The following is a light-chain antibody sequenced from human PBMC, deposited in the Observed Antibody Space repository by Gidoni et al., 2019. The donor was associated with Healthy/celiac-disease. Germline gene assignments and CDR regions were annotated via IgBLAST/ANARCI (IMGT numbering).Light chain of an antibody. Sequence: EIFMPQSPATLSVSPGERATLSCGASQSVSSNLAWYQQKPGQAPRLLIYGASTRATGIPARFSGSGSGTEFTLTISSLQSEDFAVYYCQQYSNWPPYTFGQGTKLEIK. CDR2: GAS. J-gene: IGKJ2*01. CDR3: QQYSNWPPYT. V-gene: IGKV3-15*01. CDR1: QSVSSN.